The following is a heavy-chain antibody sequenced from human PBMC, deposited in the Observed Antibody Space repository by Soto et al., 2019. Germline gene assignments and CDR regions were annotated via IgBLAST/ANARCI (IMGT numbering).Heavy chain of an antibody. D-gene: IGHD3-9*01. CDR1: GFTFSSYA. V-gene: IGHV3-30-3*01. CDR3: AREKLRYFVY. Sequence: HPGGSLRLSCVASGFTFSSYAIHWVRQAPGKGLEWVAVISYDGSDKYYADSVKGRFTISRDSSKNTVYLQMNSLRAEDTAVYYCAREKLRYFVYWGQGTLVTVSS. J-gene: IGHJ4*02. CDR2: ISYDGSDK.